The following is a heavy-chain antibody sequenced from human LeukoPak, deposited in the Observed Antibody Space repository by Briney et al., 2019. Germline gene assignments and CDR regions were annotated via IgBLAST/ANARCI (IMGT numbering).Heavy chain of an antibody. Sequence: KSGGSLRLSCGASGFTFSNYGMHWVRQAPGKGLEWVAFIRYDGSNKDYADSAKGRFTFSRDNSKNTLYLQMNSLRAEDTAVYYCARDYYGSGPSAFDIWGQGTMVTVSS. J-gene: IGHJ3*02. CDR3: ARDYYGSGPSAFDI. CDR2: IRYDGSNK. D-gene: IGHD3-10*01. CDR1: GFTFSNYG. V-gene: IGHV3-30*02.